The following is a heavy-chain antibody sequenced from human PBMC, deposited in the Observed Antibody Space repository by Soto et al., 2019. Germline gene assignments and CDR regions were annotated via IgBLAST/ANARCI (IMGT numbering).Heavy chain of an antibody. CDR3: ARGGNSGSTGGFDP. V-gene: IGHV4-31*03. Sequence: QVQLQESGPGLVKPSQILSLTCTDSGDSVSSGGHYWTCIRQPPGKGLEWIGYIYYSGTTYYSPSLKRRLAMSVDTSKNQFSLNLSSMTAADTAVYYCARGGNSGSTGGFDPWGQGTLVTVSS. J-gene: IGHJ5*02. CDR2: IYYSGTT. CDR1: GDSVSSGGHY. D-gene: IGHD5-12*01.